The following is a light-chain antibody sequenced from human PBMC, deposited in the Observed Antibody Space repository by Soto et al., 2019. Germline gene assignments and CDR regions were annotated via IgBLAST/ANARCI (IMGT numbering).Light chain of an antibody. CDR1: SSNIGGNT. J-gene: IGLJ7*01. Sequence: QSVLTQPPSLSGTPGQRVTISCSGTSSNIGGNTVHWYQHLPGTAPKLLIYINDQRPSAVPARFSGSTSGASASLAIIGVQSDEEAHYYCATWDDSSNAAVFGGGTQLTVL. V-gene: IGLV1-44*01. CDR2: IND. CDR3: ATWDDSSNAAV.